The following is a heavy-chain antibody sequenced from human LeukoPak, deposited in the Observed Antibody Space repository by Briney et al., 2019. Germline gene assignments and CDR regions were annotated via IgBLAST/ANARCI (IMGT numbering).Heavy chain of an antibody. D-gene: IGHD1-26*01. J-gene: IGHJ4*02. V-gene: IGHV3-7*04. CDR1: GFTFSGYW. CDR2: IKEDGSEK. CDR3: ARARWASQNDY. Sequence: PGGSLRLSCAASGFTFSGYWMSWVRQAPGKGLEWVANIKEDGSEKYYVDSVKGRFTISRDNAKNSLYLQMNSLRAEDTAVYYCARARWASQNDYWGQGTLVTVSS.